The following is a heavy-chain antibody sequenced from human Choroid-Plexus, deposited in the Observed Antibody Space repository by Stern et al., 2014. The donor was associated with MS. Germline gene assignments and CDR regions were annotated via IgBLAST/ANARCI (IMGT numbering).Heavy chain of an antibody. CDR1: GFTFDRYG. V-gene: IGHV3-30*18. Sequence: VQLVESGGGVVQPGRSLRLSCEASGFTFDRYGVHWVRQPPGKGLEWVAVISYDGSNRYYADSVKGRFTISRDSSKNTVHLQMNSLRADDTALYYCAKNTMGIAVAGLFDYWGQGILVTVSS. J-gene: IGHJ4*02. CDR3: AKNTMGIAVAGLFDY. CDR2: ISYDGSNR. D-gene: IGHD6-19*01.